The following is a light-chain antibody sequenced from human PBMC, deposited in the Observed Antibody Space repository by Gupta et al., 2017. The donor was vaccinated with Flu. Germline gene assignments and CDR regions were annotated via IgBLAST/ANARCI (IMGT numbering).Light chain of an antibody. CDR1: TLSNQY. Sequence: SYELTQSPSLSVSPGQKARITCSGNTLSNQYTYWYQQKPGQAPVLVIFKDTERPSGIPERFSGSNSGTTVTLTISGVQAEDEAAYYCQSADNSGTYVVFGGGTRLTV. V-gene: IGLV3-25*03. CDR2: KDT. J-gene: IGLJ3*02. CDR3: QSADNSGTYVV.